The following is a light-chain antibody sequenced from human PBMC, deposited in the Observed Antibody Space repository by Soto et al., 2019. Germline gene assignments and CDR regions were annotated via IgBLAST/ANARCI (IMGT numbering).Light chain of an antibody. CDR3: QTYYRVPLT. V-gene: IGKV3-11*01. Sequence: EVVLTQSPVTLSLSPGERATLSCRASQSFRGLLAWYQQKPGQAPRLLIYDAYNRATGIPPRFSGSGSGTDFTLTISSLEPEDSAVYYCQTYYRVPLTFGGGTKVELK. CDR1: QSFRGL. CDR2: DAY. J-gene: IGKJ4*01.